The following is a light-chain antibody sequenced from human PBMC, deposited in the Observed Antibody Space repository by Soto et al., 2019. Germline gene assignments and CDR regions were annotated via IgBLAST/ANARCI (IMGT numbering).Light chain of an antibody. Sequence: QSVLTQPASVSGSPGQSITISCTGTSSDVGGYDYVSWYQQHPGKAPKLMIYEVSNRPSGVSNRFSGSKSGNTASLTISGLQTEDEADYYCSSYISRITDVFGTGTKVTVL. CDR2: EVS. J-gene: IGLJ1*01. CDR1: SSDVGGYDY. V-gene: IGLV2-14*01. CDR3: SSYISRITDV.